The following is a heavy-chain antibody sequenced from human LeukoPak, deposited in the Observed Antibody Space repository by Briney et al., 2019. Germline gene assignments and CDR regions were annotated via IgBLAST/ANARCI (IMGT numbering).Heavy chain of an antibody. CDR3: ARHIREIPETQKGRTYYYYYYMDV. D-gene: IGHD1-14*01. CDR2: IYHSGST. V-gene: IGHV4-38-2*02. Sequence: PSQTLSLTCTVSGGSISSGYYWGWVRQPPGKGLEWIGSIYHSGSTYYNPSLKSRVTISVDTSKNQFSLKLSSVTAADTAVYYCARHIREIPETQKGRTYYYYYYMDVWGKGTTVTVSS. J-gene: IGHJ6*03. CDR1: GGSISSGYY.